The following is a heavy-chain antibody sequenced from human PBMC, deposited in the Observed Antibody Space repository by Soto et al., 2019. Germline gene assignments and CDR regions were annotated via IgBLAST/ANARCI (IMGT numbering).Heavy chain of an antibody. CDR2: ISSSRSDI. V-gene: IGHV3-21*01. J-gene: IGHJ4*02. CDR3: ARDSSGWGFDY. Sequence: EVQLVESGGGLVKPGGSLRLSCAASGFTFSSYSMNWVRQAPGKGLEWVSSISSSRSDIYYADSVKGRFTISRDNAKNPLYLQMNSRRAEDTALYYCARDSSGWGFDYWGQGILVTVSS. D-gene: IGHD6-19*01. CDR1: GFTFSSYS.